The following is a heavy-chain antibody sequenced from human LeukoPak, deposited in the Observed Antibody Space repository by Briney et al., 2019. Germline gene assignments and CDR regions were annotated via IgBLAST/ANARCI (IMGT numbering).Heavy chain of an antibody. CDR2: SSSSGSTI. CDR1: GFTLSDYY. Sequence: KSGGSLRLSCAASGFTLSDYYMSWIRQAPGKGLEWVSYSSSSGSTIYYADSVKGRFAISRDNAKNSLYLQMSSLRAEDTAVYYCARRRDFIDYWGQGTLVTVSS. J-gene: IGHJ4*02. D-gene: IGHD3/OR15-3a*01. V-gene: IGHV3-11*01. CDR3: ARRRDFIDY.